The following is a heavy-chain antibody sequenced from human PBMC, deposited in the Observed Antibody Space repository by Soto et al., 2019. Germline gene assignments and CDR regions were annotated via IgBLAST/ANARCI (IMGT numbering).Heavy chain of an antibody. CDR3: AICFLVWVGECGRRVGSYYYMDV. CDR1: GGSFSGYY. CDR2: INDSGST. D-gene: IGHD3-10*01. V-gene: IGHV4-34*01. J-gene: IGHJ6*03. Sequence: QVQLQQWGAGLLKPSETLSLTCAVSGGSFSGYYWSCIRQTPGKGRVWSGEINDSGSTNHNPSLKSRVPILVDTPKDQFSQKLGSVTAAYVAADYWAICFLVWVGECGRRVGSYYYMDVWGEGTTVTVSS.